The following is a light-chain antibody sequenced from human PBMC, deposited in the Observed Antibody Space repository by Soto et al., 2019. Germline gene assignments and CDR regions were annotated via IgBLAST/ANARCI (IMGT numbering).Light chain of an antibody. CDR1: NSNIGAGYD. CDR2: GNN. V-gene: IGLV1-40*01. Sequence: QSVLTQPPSVSGAPGQRVTISCTGSNSNIGAGYDVHWYQQLPGAAPKLLIFGNNNRPSGVPDRFSGSKSGTSASLAITGLQAEDEADYYCQTYDSSLSGDVFGAGTKLTVL. CDR3: QTYDSSLSGDV. J-gene: IGLJ1*01.